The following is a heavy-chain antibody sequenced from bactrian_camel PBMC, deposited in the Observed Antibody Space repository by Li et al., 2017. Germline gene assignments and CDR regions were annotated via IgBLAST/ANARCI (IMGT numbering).Heavy chain of an antibody. CDR2: IAGSSRN. Sequence: HVQLVESGGGSAQPGGSLRLTCVASGAAVSSYCMGWFRQAPGKEREGVSWIAGSSRNDHAGPVKGRFTISRDNAEATLYLQMENLKPEDTAMYYCAAGGMGSCLFRKPSDFTYWGQGTQVTVSS. CDR1: GAAVSSYC. CDR3: AAGGMGSCLFRKPSDFTY. V-gene: IGHV3S1*01. D-gene: IGHD2*01. J-gene: IGHJ4*01.